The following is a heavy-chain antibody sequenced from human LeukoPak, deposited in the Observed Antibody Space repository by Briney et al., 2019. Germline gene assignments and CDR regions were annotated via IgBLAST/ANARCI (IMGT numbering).Heavy chain of an antibody. V-gene: IGHV3-30*04. D-gene: IGHD2-15*01. CDR3: ARGPGVVAATDPYYYYYMDV. Sequence: PGGSLRLSCAASGFTFHNYAMNWLRQTPDRGLEWRAAISVDGSATNYADSVKGRFTISRDNAKNSLYLQMNSLRAEDTAVYYCARGPGVVAATDPYYYYYMDVWGKGTTVTVSS. J-gene: IGHJ6*03. CDR2: ISVDGSAT. CDR1: GFTFHNYA.